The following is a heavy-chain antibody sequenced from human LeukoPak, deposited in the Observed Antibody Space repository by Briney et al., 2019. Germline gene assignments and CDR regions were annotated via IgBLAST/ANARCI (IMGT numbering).Heavy chain of an antibody. CDR1: GFTFSDYY. D-gene: IGHD6-19*01. CDR3: VRGQIGVSGIVH. V-gene: IGHV3-11*04. CDR2: IDTGSSV. Sequence: GGSLRLSCVASGFTFSDYYMTWIRQAPGKGLEWLSYIDTGSSVYYADSVKGRLTVSRDNAKNSLYLQLNSLRAEDTAVYYCVRGQIGVSGIVHWGQGTLVTVSS. J-gene: IGHJ5*02.